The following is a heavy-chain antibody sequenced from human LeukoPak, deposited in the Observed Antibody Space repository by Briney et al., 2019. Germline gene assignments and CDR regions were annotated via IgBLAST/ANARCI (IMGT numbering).Heavy chain of an antibody. J-gene: IGHJ4*02. CDR2: ISRIGGNT. CDR3: VKSLVATLYHFDY. Sequence: GGSLRLSCSASGFNFSSYAMHGVRQAPGKGLEYVSGISRIGGNTYYADSVKGRFTISRDNSKNTLYLQMTSLTAEDTALYYCVKSLVATLYHFDYWGQGTLVTVSS. D-gene: IGHD5-12*01. V-gene: IGHV3-64D*09. CDR1: GFNFSSYA.